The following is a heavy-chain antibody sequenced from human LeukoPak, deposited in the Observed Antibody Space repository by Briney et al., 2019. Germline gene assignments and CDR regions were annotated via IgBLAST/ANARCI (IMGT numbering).Heavy chain of an antibody. D-gene: IGHD3-22*01. CDR2: ISSSGSAI. Sequence: GGSLRLSCAASGFIFSSYAMNWVRQAPGKGLEWVSYISSSGSAIYYADSVKGRFTISRDNAKNSLYLQMNSLRAEDTAVYYCARERYYYDSSGYSEDYWGQGTLVTVSS. J-gene: IGHJ4*02. CDR1: GFIFSSYA. CDR3: ARERYYYDSSGYSEDY. V-gene: IGHV3-48*03.